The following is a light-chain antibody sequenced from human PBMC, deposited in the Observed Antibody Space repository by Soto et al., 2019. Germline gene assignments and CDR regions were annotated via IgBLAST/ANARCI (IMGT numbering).Light chain of an antibody. V-gene: IGKV3-15*01. CDR3: QQYNNWPPIT. CDR2: GAS. Sequence: IVMTXSPXSLSVSALEIATLPCRASQSVSSNLAWYQQKPGQAPRLLIYGASTRATGIPARFSGSGSGTEFTLTISSLQSGDFAVYYCQQYNNWPPITFGQGTRLEIK. J-gene: IGKJ5*01. CDR1: QSVSSN.